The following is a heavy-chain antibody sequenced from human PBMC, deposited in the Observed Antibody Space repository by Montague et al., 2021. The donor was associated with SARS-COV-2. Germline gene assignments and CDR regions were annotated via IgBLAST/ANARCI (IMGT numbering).Heavy chain of an antibody. Sequence: TLSLTCTVSGGSISSDGYYWSWMPQHPGKGLEWIGYIYYSGSTYYTPSLKSRVTISVDTSKNQFSLKLSSVTAAATAVYYCARVRISMIVVVDAFDIWGQGTMVTVSS. D-gene: IGHD3-22*01. V-gene: IGHV4-31*03. CDR3: ARVRISMIVVVDAFDI. J-gene: IGHJ3*02. CDR2: IYYSGST. CDR1: GGSISSDGYY.